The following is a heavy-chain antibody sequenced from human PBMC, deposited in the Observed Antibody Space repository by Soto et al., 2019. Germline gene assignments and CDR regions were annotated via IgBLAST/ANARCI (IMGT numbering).Heavy chain of an antibody. CDR3: ARGPWGFGDFSLDY. D-gene: IGHD3-10*01. Sequence: QVQLQESGPGLVKPSETLSLSCGVSGGSISQYYWSWIRQPAGKGLEWIGRIYSGGSTNYNPSLESRVTWSVDTPQNKFSLRRSSVTAADTAVYYCARGPWGFGDFSLDYWGQGTRVTVSS. J-gene: IGHJ4*02. CDR2: IYSGGST. CDR1: GGSISQYY. V-gene: IGHV4-4*07.